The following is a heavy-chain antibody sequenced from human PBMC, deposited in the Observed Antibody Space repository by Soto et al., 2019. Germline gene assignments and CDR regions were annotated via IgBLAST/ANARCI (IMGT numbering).Heavy chain of an antibody. D-gene: IGHD4-17*01. Sequence: QVQLQESGPGLVKPSQTLSLTCTVSGGSISSGGYYWSWIRQLPGKGLEWIGYIYYSGSTYYNPSLKSRVTISVDTSKNQFSLKLSSVTAADTAVYYCARVLSYGDYDPPYFDYWGQGTLVTVSS. CDR1: GGSISSGGYY. J-gene: IGHJ4*02. CDR3: ARVLSYGDYDPPYFDY. V-gene: IGHV4-31*03. CDR2: IYYSGST.